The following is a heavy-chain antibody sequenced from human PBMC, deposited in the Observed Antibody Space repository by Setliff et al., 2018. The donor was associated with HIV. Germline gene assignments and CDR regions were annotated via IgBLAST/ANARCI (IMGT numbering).Heavy chain of an antibody. D-gene: IGHD1-26*01. CDR1: GGSISSSSYY. CDR2: IYYSGNT. Sequence: NPSETLSLTCTVSGGSISSSSYYRGWIRQPPGKGLEWIGTIYYSGNTYYNPSLKSRVTISVDTSKNQISLKLSSVTAADTAVYYCASHLPPYSGNFDYWGHGTLVTVSS. J-gene: IGHJ4*01. V-gene: IGHV4-39*01. CDR3: ASHLPPYSGNFDY.